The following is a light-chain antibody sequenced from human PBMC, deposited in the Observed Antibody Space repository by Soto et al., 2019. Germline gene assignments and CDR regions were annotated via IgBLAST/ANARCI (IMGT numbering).Light chain of an antibody. CDR1: SSDVGGYKY. CDR3: SSYTSSSTLDV. CDR2: DVS. J-gene: IGLJ1*01. V-gene: IGLV2-14*01. Sequence: QSALTQPASVSGSPGQSITISCTGTSSDVGGYKYVSWYQQHPGKAPKLMIYDVSNRPSGVSNRFSGSKSGNTASLTISWLQAEDEADYYCSSYTSSSTLDVFGTGTKLTVL.